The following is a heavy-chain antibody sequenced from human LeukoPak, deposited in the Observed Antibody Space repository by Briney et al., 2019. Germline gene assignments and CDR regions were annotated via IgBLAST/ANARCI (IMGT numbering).Heavy chain of an antibody. V-gene: IGHV3-53*01. D-gene: IGHD4-17*01. Sequence: GGSLRLSCAAAGFTVSSNYMCWVRQAPGQGLGWVSVFYSARSTYYADSVKGRFTISRDNSKNTLYLQMNSLRAEDTAAYYCGRGLDYGDYFDYWGQGTLVTVSS. CDR1: GFTVSSNY. CDR3: GRGLDYGDYFDY. J-gene: IGHJ4*02. CDR2: FYSARST.